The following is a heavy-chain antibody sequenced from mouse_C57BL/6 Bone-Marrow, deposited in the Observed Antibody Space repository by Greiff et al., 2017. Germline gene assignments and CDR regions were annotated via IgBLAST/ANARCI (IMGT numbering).Heavy chain of an antibody. Sequence: QVQLKQSGAELARPGASVKLSCKASGYTFTSYGISWVKQRTGQGLEWIGEIYPRSGNTYYNEKFKGKATLTADKSSSTAYMELRSLTSEDSAVYFCAARDYGSSLAWFAYWGQGTLVTVSA. CDR3: AARDYGSSLAWFAY. CDR1: GYTFTSYG. V-gene: IGHV1-81*01. J-gene: IGHJ3*01. D-gene: IGHD1-1*01. CDR2: IYPRSGNT.